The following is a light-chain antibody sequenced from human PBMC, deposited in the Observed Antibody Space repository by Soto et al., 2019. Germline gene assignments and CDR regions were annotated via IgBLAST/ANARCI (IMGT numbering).Light chain of an antibody. Sequence: DIQMTQSPSTLSASGGDRVTITCRASQSISSGLAWYQQKPGKAPKLLIYDASSLESGVPSRFSVSGSGTEFTLTISSLQTDDFATYYCQQYNSYLYTFGQGTKLEIK. V-gene: IGKV1-5*01. J-gene: IGKJ2*01. CDR3: QQYNSYLYT. CDR2: DAS. CDR1: QSISSG.